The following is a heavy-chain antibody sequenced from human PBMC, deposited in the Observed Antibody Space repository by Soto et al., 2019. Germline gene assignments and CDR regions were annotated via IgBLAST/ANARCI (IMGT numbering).Heavy chain of an antibody. CDR3: AKAGPTVTIYYFAY. V-gene: IGHV3-23*01. CDR2: ISVGGDST. D-gene: IGHD4-17*01. J-gene: IGHJ4*01. Sequence: GGSLRLSCAASGFTFDDYAMHWVRQAPGKGLEWVSSISVGGDSTFYAASVRGRFTISRDNSKNTLYLQMNSLRAEDTAVYYCAKAGPTVTIYYFAYWGQGTLVTVSS. CDR1: GFTFDDYA.